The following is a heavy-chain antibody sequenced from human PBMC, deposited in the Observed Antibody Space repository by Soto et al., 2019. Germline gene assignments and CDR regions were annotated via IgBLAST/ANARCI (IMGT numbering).Heavy chain of an antibody. CDR2: IKSKTDGGTT. CDR1: GFTFSNAW. V-gene: IGHV3-15*07. J-gene: IGHJ6*02. D-gene: IGHD2-2*02. Sequence: GGYLRLSCAASGFTFSNAWMNWVRQAPGKGLEWVGRIKSKTDGGTTDYAAPVKGRFTISRDDSKNTLYLQMNSLKTEDTAVYYCTTLLVVPAAIEGNGMDVWGQGTTVTVSS. CDR3: TTLLVVPAAIEGNGMDV.